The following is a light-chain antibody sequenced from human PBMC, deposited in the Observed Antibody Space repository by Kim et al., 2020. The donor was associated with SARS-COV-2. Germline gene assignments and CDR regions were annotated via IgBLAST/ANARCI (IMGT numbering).Light chain of an antibody. J-gene: IGKJ4*01. Sequence: ASVGDRVNITCRADQSITNDLNWYQQKPGKVPNVLIYSASSLQGGVPSRFSGSGSGTDFTLTISSLLPEDFATYYCQQTYSLPLTFGGGTKVDIK. CDR1: QSITND. CDR2: SAS. V-gene: IGKV1-39*01. CDR3: QQTYSLPLT.